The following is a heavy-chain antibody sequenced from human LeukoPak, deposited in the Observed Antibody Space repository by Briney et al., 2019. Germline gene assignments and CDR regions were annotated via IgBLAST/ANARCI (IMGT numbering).Heavy chain of an antibody. CDR2: IYSGGNT. V-gene: IGHV3-23*03. CDR3: ARRGDGGRSFDY. CDR1: GFTFSSSA. J-gene: IGHJ4*02. Sequence: GGSLRLSCAASGFTFSSSAMSWVRQVPGKGLECVSVIYSGGNTYYADSVKGRFTISRDNSKNTLFLQMNSLRAEDTAVYYCARRGDGGRSFDYWGQGTLVTVSS. D-gene: IGHD4-23*01.